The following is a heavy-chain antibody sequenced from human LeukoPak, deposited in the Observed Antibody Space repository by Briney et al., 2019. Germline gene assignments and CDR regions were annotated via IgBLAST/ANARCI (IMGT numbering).Heavy chain of an antibody. Sequence: SETLSLTCTVSGDSIISYYWSWIRQPPGKGLEWIGYIYYTGSTNYNPSLKSRVTISIDTSKNQFSLKLRSVTATDTAVYYCARVRRSRLAELDYWGQGTLVTVSS. CDR3: ARVRRSRLAELDY. CDR1: GDSIISYY. CDR2: IYYTGST. D-gene: IGHD3-16*01. V-gene: IGHV4-59*08. J-gene: IGHJ4*02.